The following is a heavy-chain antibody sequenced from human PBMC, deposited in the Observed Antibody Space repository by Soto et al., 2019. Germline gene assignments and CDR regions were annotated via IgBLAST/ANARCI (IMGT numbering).Heavy chain of an antibody. CDR3: ARGPSGDKVDY. V-gene: IGHV4-30-4*01. Sequence: QVQLQESGPGLVEPSQTLSLTCTVSGDSISNDYYTWSWIRQPPGKDLEWIGHIYNSVNTYSNPSLKRRVTISADTSNNQSSLKLSSVTAADTAVYYCARGPSGDKVDYWGQGTLVTVSS. D-gene: IGHD3-10*01. J-gene: IGHJ4*02. CDR2: IYNSVNT. CDR1: GDSISNDYYT.